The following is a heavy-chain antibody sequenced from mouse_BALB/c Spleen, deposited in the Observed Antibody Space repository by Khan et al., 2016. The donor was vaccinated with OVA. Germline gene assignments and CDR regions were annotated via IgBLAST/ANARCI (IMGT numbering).Heavy chain of an antibody. CDR2: IDPEAGVT. J-gene: IGHJ3*01. CDR1: GYTFTDYE. CDR3: TSRDYGSRYGFAY. V-gene: IGHV1-15*01. Sequence: VQLVESGAELVRPGASVTLSCKASGYTFTDYEMHWVKQTPVHGLEWIGAIDPEAGVTAYNQMFKGKATLTADKSSTTAYMELRSLTSEGSAVYYCTSRDYGSRYGFAYWGQGTLVTVSA. D-gene: IGHD1-1*01.